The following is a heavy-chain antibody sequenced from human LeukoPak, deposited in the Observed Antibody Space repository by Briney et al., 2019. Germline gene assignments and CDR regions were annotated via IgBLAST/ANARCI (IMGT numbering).Heavy chain of an antibody. D-gene: IGHD3-9*01. V-gene: IGHV3-23*01. CDR2: VSGSGDTT. CDR1: GFTFSNFA. J-gene: IGHJ5*02. Sequence: PGGSLRLSCAASGFTFSNFAMTWVRQAPGKGLEWVSGVSGSGDTTYYADSVRGRFTISRENSKNILYLQMNSLRAEDTALYFRAKLAVYDILTGYYKNWFDPWGQGTLVSVSS. CDR3: AKLAVYDILTGYYKNWFDP.